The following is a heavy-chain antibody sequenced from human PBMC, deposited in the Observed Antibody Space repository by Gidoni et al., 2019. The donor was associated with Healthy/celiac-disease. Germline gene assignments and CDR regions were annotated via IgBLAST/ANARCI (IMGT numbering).Heavy chain of an antibody. J-gene: IGHJ3*02. Sequence: EVQLVESGGGLVQPGGSLRLSCAASGFTFRSYEMNWVRQAPGKGLEWVSYISSSGSTIYYADSVKGRFTISRDNAKNSLYLQMNSLRAEDTAVYYCAREESYSSSWSPAIAFDIWGQGTMVTVSS. CDR1: GFTFRSYE. CDR3: AREESYSSSWSPAIAFDI. D-gene: IGHD6-13*01. CDR2: ISSSGSTI. V-gene: IGHV3-48*03.